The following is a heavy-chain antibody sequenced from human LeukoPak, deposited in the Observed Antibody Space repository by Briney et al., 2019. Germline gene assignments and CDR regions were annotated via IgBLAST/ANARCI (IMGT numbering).Heavy chain of an antibody. J-gene: IGHJ4*02. Sequence: GGSLRLSCAASGFTFSDAWMSWVRQAPGKGLEWVGRIKSKTDGGTTEYAAPVKGRFDISGDDSERILHLQMNSLKTDDTAVYYCATGDSKVRWLQHYWGQGTLVTVSS. CDR1: GFTFSDAW. V-gene: IGHV3-15*01. D-gene: IGHD5-24*01. CDR2: IKSKTDGGTT. CDR3: ATGDSKVRWLQHY.